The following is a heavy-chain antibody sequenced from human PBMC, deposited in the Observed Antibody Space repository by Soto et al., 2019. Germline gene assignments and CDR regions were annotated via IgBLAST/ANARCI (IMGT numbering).Heavy chain of an antibody. Sequence: VHLVQSGAEVRKPGASVKVSCKASGYTFSSYAMHWVRQAPGQRLEWMGWINAGYGNTKSSQKFQDRVTISRDTSASTAYMELTSLRSEDTAVYYCARDTGDATFDFWGQGTLVTVSS. J-gene: IGHJ4*02. V-gene: IGHV1-3*01. D-gene: IGHD7-27*01. CDR2: INAGYGNT. CDR1: GYTFSSYA. CDR3: ARDTGDATFDF.